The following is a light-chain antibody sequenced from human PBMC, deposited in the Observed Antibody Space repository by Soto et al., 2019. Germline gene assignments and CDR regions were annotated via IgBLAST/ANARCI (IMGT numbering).Light chain of an antibody. Sequence: QSVLTQPASVSGSPGQSITISCTGTSSDVGGYKYVSWYKNNPGKEHKLIIYDVGDRPSGVSYSFYGSKYGNTASMTISGIKAADEADYFCSSYTSSMTNVFGSGTKVTV. V-gene: IGLV2-14*03. CDR2: DVG. J-gene: IGLJ1*01. CDR3: SSYTSSMTNV. CDR1: SSDVGGYKY.